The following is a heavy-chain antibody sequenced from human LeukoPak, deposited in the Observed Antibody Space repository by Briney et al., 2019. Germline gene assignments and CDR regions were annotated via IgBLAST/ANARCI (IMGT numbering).Heavy chain of an antibody. CDR3: ATLWRSTYCGGDCYAFDY. CDR1: GYTVTELS. D-gene: IGHD2-21*02. J-gene: IGHJ4*02. V-gene: IGHV1-24*01. Sequence: ASVKVSCKVSGYTVTELSMHWVRQAPGKGLGEMGGFDPEDGETIDAQKFQGRVTMTEDTSTDTAYMELSSLRSEDTAAYYCATLWRSTYCGGDCYAFDYWGQGTLVTVSS. CDR2: FDPEDGET.